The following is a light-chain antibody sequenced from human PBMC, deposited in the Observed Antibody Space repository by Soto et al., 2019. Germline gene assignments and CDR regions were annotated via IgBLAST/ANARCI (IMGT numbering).Light chain of an antibody. V-gene: IGKV1-5*01. J-gene: IGKJ1*01. CDR2: DAS. Sequence: DIQMTQSPSTLSASVGDRVTITCRASQNIKNWLAWHQRKPGKAPNLLIYDASRLQSGVPSRFSGSGSGTEFTLTISSLQPDDFATYYCQQYYSYSPWTFGQGTKV. CDR3: QQYYSYSPWT. CDR1: QNIKNW.